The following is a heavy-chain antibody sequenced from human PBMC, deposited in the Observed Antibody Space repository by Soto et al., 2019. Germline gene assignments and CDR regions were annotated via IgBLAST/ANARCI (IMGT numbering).Heavy chain of an antibody. V-gene: IGHV4-4*07. J-gene: IGHJ4*02. CDR3: ARSGGSFNFDY. CDR2: IQGSGNT. Sequence: PSETLSLTCSVSGGSISSYYWSWIRQPAGKGLEWIGRIQGSGNTNYNPSLKSRVTMSGDTSKNQFSLKLSSVTAAATAVYYCARSGGSFNFDYWGQGTLVTVSS. D-gene: IGHD1-26*01. CDR1: GGSISSYY.